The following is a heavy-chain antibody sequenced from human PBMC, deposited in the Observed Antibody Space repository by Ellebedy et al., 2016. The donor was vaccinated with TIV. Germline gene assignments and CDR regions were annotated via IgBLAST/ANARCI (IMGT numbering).Heavy chain of an antibody. CDR1: GGSISSYY. J-gene: IGHJ6*02. CDR3: ARQGDLYGVMYGMEV. V-gene: IGHV4-59*08. Sequence: SETLSLTCTVSGGSISSYYWSWVRQPPGKGLEWIGNIYFTGSAVYNPSLKSRVTISVDTAKNLFSLNVSSVTAAATAVYYCARQGDLYGVMYGMEVWGQGTTVSVSS. D-gene: IGHD4-17*01. CDR2: IYFTGSA.